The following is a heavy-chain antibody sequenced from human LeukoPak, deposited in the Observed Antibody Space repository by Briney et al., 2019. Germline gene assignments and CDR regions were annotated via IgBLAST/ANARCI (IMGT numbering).Heavy chain of an antibody. J-gene: IGHJ4*02. CDR2: IRYDGSNE. CDR1: GLMFKAHG. V-gene: IGHV3-30*02. CDR3: AKEIWPTVTTPGHTHFDY. D-gene: IGHD4-17*01. Sequence: GGSLRLSCTVSGLMFKAHGMHWVRQAPGKGLEWVSFIRYDGSNEYYADSVRGRFTISRDNSKNTLYLQMNSLRAEDTAVYYCAKEIWPTVTTPGHTHFDYWGQGTLVTVSS.